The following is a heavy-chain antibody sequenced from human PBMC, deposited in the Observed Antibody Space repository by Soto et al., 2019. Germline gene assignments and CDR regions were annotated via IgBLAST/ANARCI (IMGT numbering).Heavy chain of an antibody. D-gene: IGHD1-7*01. CDR3: AKDRRAGGNYGFYSDF. CDR2: SSATGSGT. Sequence: EVQLLESGGGLVQPGGSLRLSCAASGFTFRSYGMTWVRQAPGKGLEWVSFSSATGSGTYYADSVKGRFTISRDNSKNTQYLQMTSLRADDTAVYYCAKDRRAGGNYGFYSDFWGQGALVIVSS. V-gene: IGHV3-23*01. CDR1: GFTFRSYG. J-gene: IGHJ4*02.